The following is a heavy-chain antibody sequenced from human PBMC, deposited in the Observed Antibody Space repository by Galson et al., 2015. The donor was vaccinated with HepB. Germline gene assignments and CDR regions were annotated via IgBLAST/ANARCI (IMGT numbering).Heavy chain of an antibody. CDR2: ISYDGSNK. J-gene: IGHJ4*02. CDR3: ARVWFGELFLDY. CDR1: GFTFSSYA. Sequence: SLRLSCAASGFTFSSYAMHWVRQAPGKGLEWVAVISYDGSNKYYADSVKGRFTISRDNSKNTLYLQMNSLRAEDTAVYYCARVWFGELFLDYWGQGTLVTVSS. V-gene: IGHV3-30*04. D-gene: IGHD3-10*01.